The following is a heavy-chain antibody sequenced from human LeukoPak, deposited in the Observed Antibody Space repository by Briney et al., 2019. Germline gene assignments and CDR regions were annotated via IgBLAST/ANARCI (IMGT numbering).Heavy chain of an antibody. D-gene: IGHD2-2*01. V-gene: IGHV4-59*01. Sequence: TLSNTCTGSGGSISGKYWSWRRQPPRKRLEWIGYIYYSGSTNYNPSLKSRVTISVDTSKNQFSLKLSSVTAADTAVYYCARVWPYCSSTSCTPGGMDVWGKGTTVTVSS. CDR3: ARVWPYCSSTSCTPGGMDV. J-gene: IGHJ6*04. CDR1: GGSISGKY. CDR2: IYYSGST.